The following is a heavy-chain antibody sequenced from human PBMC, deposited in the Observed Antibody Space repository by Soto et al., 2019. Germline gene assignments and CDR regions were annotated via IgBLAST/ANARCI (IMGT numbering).Heavy chain of an antibody. CDR1: GFIFSDYA. CDR3: ANSEYSRYKNIDV. Sequence: QVQLVESGGGVVQPGRSLRLSCAASGFIFSDYAMHWVRQAPGKGLEWVAVISYGGDNKYYADSVRGRFAISRDNLKNTLDLQMNSLRAEDTAVYYCANSEYSRYKNIDVWGQGTTVTVSS. V-gene: IGHV3-30*09. J-gene: IGHJ6*02. D-gene: IGHD5-18*01. CDR2: ISYGGDNK.